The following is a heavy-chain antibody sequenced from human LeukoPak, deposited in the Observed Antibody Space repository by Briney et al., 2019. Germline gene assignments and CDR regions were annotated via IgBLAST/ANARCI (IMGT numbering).Heavy chain of an antibody. Sequence: GGSLRLSCAAPGVIFSSYIIHWVRQAPDKGLEWLAVSWYDDVLKSYANSVRGRFTLSRDNSKKTLYLQMDSLRVDDTAMYYCVKESDGLDIWGQGTMVIVSS. CDR3: VKESDGLDI. CDR2: SWYDDVLK. V-gene: IGHV3-30*02. J-gene: IGHJ3*02. CDR1: GVIFSSYI.